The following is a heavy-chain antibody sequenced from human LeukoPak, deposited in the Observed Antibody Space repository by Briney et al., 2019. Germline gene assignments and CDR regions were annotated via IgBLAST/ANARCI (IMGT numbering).Heavy chain of an antibody. CDR2: MDSDGRST. J-gene: IGHJ5*02. Sequence: GGSLRVSCAASVFTFSSYWMHCVRQAPGKGLVGVSRMDSDGRSTSYADSVKGRFTISSDYAKNTLYLQMNSLRAEHTAVYYCASGRPDSITIFGVVISWLDPWGQGSQVAVSS. V-gene: IGHV3-74*01. CDR1: VFTFSSYW. D-gene: IGHD3-3*01. CDR3: ASGRPDSITIFGVVISWLDP.